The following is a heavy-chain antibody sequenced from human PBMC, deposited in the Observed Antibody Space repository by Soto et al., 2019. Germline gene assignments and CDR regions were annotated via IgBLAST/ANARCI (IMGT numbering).Heavy chain of an antibody. CDR2: LRYSGST. V-gene: IGHV4-61*01. Sequence: PSETLSLTCTVSGGSVTSTNFFWSWIRQTPGEGLEWLASLRYSGSTSYNSSLKGRVTISVDTSKNQFPLHLNSVASADTAVYFCAASDGYWADSWGKGTQVTVSS. D-gene: IGHD3-22*01. J-gene: IGHJ4*02. CDR3: AASDGYWADS. CDR1: GGSVTSTNFF.